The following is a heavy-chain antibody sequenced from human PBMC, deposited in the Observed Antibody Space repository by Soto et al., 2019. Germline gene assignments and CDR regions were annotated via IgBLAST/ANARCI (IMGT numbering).Heavy chain of an antibody. V-gene: IGHV3-23*01. CDR3: AIDSPLPRLY. D-gene: IGHD1-26*01. CDR1: GFTFSGYA. CDR2: ISDSGGST. J-gene: IGHJ4*02. Sequence: EVQLLESGGGLVQPGGSLRLSCAASGFTFSGYAMSWVRQAPGKGLEWVSGISDSGGSTYYADSVKGRFTISRDNSKNTLYLQMNSLRVEDTAVYYGAIDSPLPRLYWGQGTLVTVSS.